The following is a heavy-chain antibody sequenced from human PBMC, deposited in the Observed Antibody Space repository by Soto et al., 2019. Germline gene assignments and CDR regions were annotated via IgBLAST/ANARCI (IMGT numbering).Heavy chain of an antibody. CDR1: GDSVSSNSAA. J-gene: IGHJ6*02. CDR2: TYYRSKWYN. V-gene: IGHV6-1*01. CDR3: ARGEDAFFYYGLDV. Sequence: SQTLSLTCAISGDSVSSNSAAWNWIRQSPSRGLEWLGRTYYRSKWYNDYAVSVKSRITINPDTSKNQFSLKLTSVTAADTAVYYCARGEDAFFYYGLDVWGQGITVTVSS.